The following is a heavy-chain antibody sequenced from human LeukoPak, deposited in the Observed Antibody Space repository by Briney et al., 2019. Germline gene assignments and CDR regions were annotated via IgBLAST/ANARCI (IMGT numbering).Heavy chain of an antibody. CDR2: IIPIFGTA. Sequence: ASVNVSFKASGGTFSSYAISWVRQAPGQGLEWMGGIIPIFGTANYAQKFQGRVTITADESTSTAYMELSSLRSEDTAVYYCAREPLDYDILTGYDVERNWFDPWGQGTLVTVSS. V-gene: IGHV1-69*13. J-gene: IGHJ5*02. CDR3: AREPLDYDILTGYDVERNWFDP. CDR1: GGTFSSYA. D-gene: IGHD3-9*01.